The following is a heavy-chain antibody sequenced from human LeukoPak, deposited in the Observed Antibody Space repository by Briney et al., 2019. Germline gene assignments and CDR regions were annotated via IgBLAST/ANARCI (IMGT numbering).Heavy chain of an antibody. D-gene: IGHD3-10*01. J-gene: IGHJ6*03. CDR3: ARGPSITMIRGGQWYYYMDV. CDR2: INPSGGST. Sequence: ASVKVSCKASGYAFTRYYMYWVRQAPGQGLEWMGIINPSGGSTNYAQKFQGRVTMTRDTSTNTVYMELSSLRSEDTAVYYCARGPSITMIRGGQWYYYMDVWGKGTTVTISS. CDR1: GYAFTRYY. V-gene: IGHV1-46*01.